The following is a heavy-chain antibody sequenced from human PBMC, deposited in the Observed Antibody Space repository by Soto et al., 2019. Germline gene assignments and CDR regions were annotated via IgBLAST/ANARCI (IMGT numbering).Heavy chain of an antibody. J-gene: IGHJ4*02. CDR1: GFTFRTYA. Sequence: GGSLRLSCAAYGFTFRTYAMNWVRQAPGKGLEWVAVIVGDASSIDYADSVKGRFTISRDNSKNILYLQMTSLRVEDTATYFCAKDLRPDGRYDLDYGGQGTLVTVPS. CDR2: IVGDASSI. V-gene: IGHV3-23*01. CDR3: AKDLRPDGRYDLDY. D-gene: IGHD2-15*01.